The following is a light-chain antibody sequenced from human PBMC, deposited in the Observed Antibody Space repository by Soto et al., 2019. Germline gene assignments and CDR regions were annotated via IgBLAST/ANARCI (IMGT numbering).Light chain of an antibody. CDR3: QQRSNWPPT. V-gene: IGKV3-11*01. CDR1: ETFATN. CDR2: DAS. J-gene: IGKJ5*01. Sequence: EVVMTQSPATLSVSPGERATLSCRASETFATNLAWYQQKPGQAPRLLIYDASNRATGIPARFSGSGSGTDFTLTISSLEPEDFAVYYCQQRSNWPPTFGQGTRLEIK.